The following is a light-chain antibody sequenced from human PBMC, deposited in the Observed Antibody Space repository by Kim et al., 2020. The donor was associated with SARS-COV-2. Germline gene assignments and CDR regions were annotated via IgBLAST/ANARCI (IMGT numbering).Light chain of an antibody. Sequence: EIVLTQSPATLSLSPGERATLSCRASQSVSSYFAWYQQKPGQARRLLLYDASNSATGIPARFSGSGSGTDFTLTISSLEPEEFAVYYCQQSSNWQPSTFGQ. V-gene: IGKV3-11*01. CDR2: DAS. CDR1: QSVSSY. J-gene: IGKJ5*01. CDR3: QQSSNWQPST.